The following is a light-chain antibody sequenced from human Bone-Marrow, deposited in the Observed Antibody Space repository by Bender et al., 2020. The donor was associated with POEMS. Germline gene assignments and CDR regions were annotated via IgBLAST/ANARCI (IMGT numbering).Light chain of an antibody. CDR1: DSNFGGNN. V-gene: IGLV1-44*01. J-gene: IGLJ3*02. CDR3: QSTDNSNSYVV. Sequence: QSVLTQPPSASGTPGQSVIISCSGTDSNFGGNNVNWYQHLPGTAPRLVVYSNYQRPSGIPARFSGSTSGTIVTLTISGVQAEDEAVYYCQSTDNSNSYVVFGGGTKLTVL. CDR2: SNY.